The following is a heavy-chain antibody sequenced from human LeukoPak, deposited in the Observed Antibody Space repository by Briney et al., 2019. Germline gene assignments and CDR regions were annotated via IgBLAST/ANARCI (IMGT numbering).Heavy chain of an antibody. CDR3: ARDAPQVPAAGVLAS. CDR2: MYSGGDT. V-gene: IGHV3-53*01. J-gene: IGHJ5*02. Sequence: GGSLRLTCAASGFTVSDNYMSWVRQAPGKGLEWVSVMYSGGDTYYADSVKGRFTFSRDISKNTLYLQMNGLRTEDTAMYYCARDAPQVPAAGVLASWGQGTLVTVSS. D-gene: IGHD6-13*01. CDR1: GFTVSDNY.